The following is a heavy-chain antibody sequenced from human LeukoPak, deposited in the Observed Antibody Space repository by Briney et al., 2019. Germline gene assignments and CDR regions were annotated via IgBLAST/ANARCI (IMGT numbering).Heavy chain of an antibody. J-gene: IGHJ4*02. CDR1: GGSISIYY. Sequence: SETLSLTCTVSGGSISIYYWSWIRQPPGKGLEWIGYIYYSGNTNYNPSLKSRLTISVDTSKNQFSLKLSSVTAADTAVYYCARESRRDGYKFDYWGQGTLVTVSS. CDR2: IYYSGNT. D-gene: IGHD5-24*01. V-gene: IGHV4-59*01. CDR3: ARESRRDGYKFDY.